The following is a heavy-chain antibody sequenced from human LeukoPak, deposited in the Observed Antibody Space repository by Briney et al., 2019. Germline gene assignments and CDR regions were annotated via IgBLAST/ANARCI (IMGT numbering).Heavy chain of an antibody. CDR1: GLRFADNY. V-gene: IGHV3-11*04. J-gene: IGHJ6*02. D-gene: IGHD2-15*01. Sequence: GGSLRLSCAASGLRFADNYMSWIRQAPGKGLEWLSYISSGSGTTIYYGDSVRGRFTISRDDAENLLYLQMNSLRAEDTAVYYCARARECSGGSCYSPYYYYGMDVWGQGTTVTVSS. CDR2: ISSGSGTTI. CDR3: ARARECSGGSCYSPYYYYGMDV.